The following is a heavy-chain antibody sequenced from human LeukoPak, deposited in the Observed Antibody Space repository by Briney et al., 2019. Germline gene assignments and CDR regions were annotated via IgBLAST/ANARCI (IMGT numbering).Heavy chain of an antibody. V-gene: IGHV1-2*02. Sequence: GASVKVSCKASGYTFTGYYMHRVRQAPGQGLEWMGWINPNSGGTNYAQKFQGRVTMTRDTSISTAYMELSRLRSDDTAVYYCARGSGYSSGWYRSWGQGTLVTVSS. J-gene: IGHJ4*02. CDR3: ARGSGYSSGWYRS. CDR1: GYTFTGYY. D-gene: IGHD6-19*01. CDR2: INPNSGGT.